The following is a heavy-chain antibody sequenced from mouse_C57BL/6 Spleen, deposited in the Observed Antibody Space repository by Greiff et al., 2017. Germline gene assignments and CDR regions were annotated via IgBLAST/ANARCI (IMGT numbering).Heavy chain of an antibody. V-gene: IGHV7-3*01. Sequence: EVQLVESGGGLVQPGGSLSLSCAASGFTFTDYYMSWVRQPPGKALEWLGFIRNKANGYTTEYSASVKGRFTISRDNSQSILYLQMNALRAEDSATYYGARSPHRLPGSSYGIDYWGQGTTLTVSS. J-gene: IGHJ2*01. D-gene: IGHD1-1*01. CDR2: IRNKANGYTT. CDR3: ARSPHRLPGSSYGIDY. CDR1: GFTFTDYY.